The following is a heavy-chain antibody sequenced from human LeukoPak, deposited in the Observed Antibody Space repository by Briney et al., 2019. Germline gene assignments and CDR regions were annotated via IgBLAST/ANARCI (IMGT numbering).Heavy chain of an antibody. J-gene: IGHJ4*02. CDR3: ARDPNAMVTPLFDY. V-gene: IGHV1-18*01. CDR1: GYTFTTYA. CDR2: ISAYYGNT. Sequence: ASVKVSCKASGYTFTTYAISWVRQAPGQGLEWMGWISAYYGNTTYAQKFQGRVTMTTDTSTSTAYMELRSLRSDDTAVYYCARDPNAMVTPLFDYWGQGTLVTVSS. D-gene: IGHD5-18*01.